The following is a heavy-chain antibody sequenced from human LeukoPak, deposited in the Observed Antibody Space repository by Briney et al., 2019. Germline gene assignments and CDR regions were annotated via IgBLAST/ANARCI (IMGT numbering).Heavy chain of an antibody. J-gene: IGHJ4*02. V-gene: IGHV1-69-2*01. CDR3: ATDRSPGIAAAGY. CDR2: VDPEDGEI. Sequence: ASVKVSCKVPGYTFTDYYMHWVQQAPGKGLEWMGLVDPEDGEIIYAEKFQGRVTITADTSTDTAYMELSSLRSEDTAVYYCATDRSPGIAAAGYWGQGTLVTVPS. D-gene: IGHD6-13*01. CDR1: GYTFTDYY.